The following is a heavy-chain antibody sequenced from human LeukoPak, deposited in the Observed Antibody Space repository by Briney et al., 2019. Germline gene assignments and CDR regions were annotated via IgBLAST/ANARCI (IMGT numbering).Heavy chain of an antibody. CDR3: ARGGRRSGHFNWFDP. Sequence: SETLSLTCAVYGGSFSGYYWSWIRQPPGKGLEWIGEINHSGSTNYNPSLKSRVTISVDTSKNQFSLKLSSVTAADTAVYYCARGGRRSGHFNWFDPWGQGTLVTVSS. CDR2: INHSGST. CDR1: GGSFSGYY. D-gene: IGHD3-3*01. V-gene: IGHV4-34*01. J-gene: IGHJ5*02.